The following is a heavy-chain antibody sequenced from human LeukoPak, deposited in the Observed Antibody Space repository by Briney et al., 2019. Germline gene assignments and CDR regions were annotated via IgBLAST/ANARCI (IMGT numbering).Heavy chain of an antibody. CDR3: ARGRGSSFNFDY. D-gene: IGHD6-13*01. V-gene: IGHV3-48*03. CDR1: GFTFENFA. Sequence: PGGSLRLSCVASGFTFENFAMHWVRHAPGKGLEWVSYISSSGSTIYYADSVKGRFTISRDNAKNSLYLQMNSLRAEDTAVYYCARGRGSSFNFDYWGQGTLVTVSS. CDR2: ISSSGSTI. J-gene: IGHJ4*02.